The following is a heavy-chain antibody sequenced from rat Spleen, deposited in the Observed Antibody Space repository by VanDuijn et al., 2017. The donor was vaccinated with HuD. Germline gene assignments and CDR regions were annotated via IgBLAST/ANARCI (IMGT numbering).Heavy chain of an antibody. CDR3: TREETLYWYFDF. Sequence: EVQLVESGGDLVQPGRSLKLSCAASGFIFSNYGMAWVRQAPTKGLEWVASISTGGGNTYYRDSVRGRFTISRDNAKSTLYLQMNSLRSEDTATYFCTREETLYWYFDFWGPGTMVTVSS. CDR2: ISTGGGNT. D-gene: IGHD3-4*01. CDR1: GFIFSNYG. J-gene: IGHJ1*01. V-gene: IGHV5S13*01.